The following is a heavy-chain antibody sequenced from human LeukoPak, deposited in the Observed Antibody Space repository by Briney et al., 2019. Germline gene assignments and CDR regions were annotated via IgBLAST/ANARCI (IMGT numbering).Heavy chain of an antibody. CDR2: MNPNSGNT. Sequence: ASVKVSCKASGYTFTSYDINWVRQATGQGLEWMGWMNPNSGNTGYAQKFQGRVTMTRNTSISTAYMELSSLRSEDTAVYYCARGIRYYYGSGSPYYFDYWGQGTLVTVSS. V-gene: IGHV1-8*01. J-gene: IGHJ4*02. CDR1: GYTFTSYD. CDR3: ARGIRYYYGSGSPYYFDY. D-gene: IGHD3-10*01.